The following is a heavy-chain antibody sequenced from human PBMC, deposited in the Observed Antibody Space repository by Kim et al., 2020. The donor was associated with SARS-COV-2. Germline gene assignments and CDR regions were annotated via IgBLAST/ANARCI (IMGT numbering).Heavy chain of an antibody. CDR3: ARVGSGFGELLKGFGY. CDR2: INPSGGST. Sequence: ASVKVSCKASGYTFTSYYMHWVRQAPGQGLEWMGIINPSGGSTSYAQKFQGRVTMTRDTSTSTVYMELSSLRSEDTAVYYCARVGSGFGELLKGFGYWGPGALVTPSS. J-gene: IGHJ4*02. V-gene: IGHV1-46*01. D-gene: IGHD3-10*01. CDR1: GYTFTSYY.